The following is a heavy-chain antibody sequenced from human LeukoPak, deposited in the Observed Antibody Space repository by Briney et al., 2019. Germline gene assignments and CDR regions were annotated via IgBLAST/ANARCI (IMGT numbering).Heavy chain of an antibody. CDR1: GFTFSSYS. CDR2: ISSSSSTI. J-gene: IGHJ1*01. D-gene: IGHD6-13*01. V-gene: IGHV3-48*01. Sequence: GGSLRLSCAASGFTFSSYSMNWVRQAPGKGLEWVSYISSSSSTIYYADSVKGRFIISRDNAKNSLYLQMNSLRAEDTAVYYCATRGGVLGIAAAAEYFQHWGQGTLVTVSS. CDR3: ATRGGVLGIAAAAEYFQH.